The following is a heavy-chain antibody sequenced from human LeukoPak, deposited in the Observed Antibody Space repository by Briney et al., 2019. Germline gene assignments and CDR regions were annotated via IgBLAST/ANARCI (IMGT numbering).Heavy chain of an antibody. Sequence: GGSLRLSCAASGFTFSNYWMSWVRQAPGKGLEWVANMKQDGSEKYYVDSVKGRFTISRDNAKNSLYLQMNSLRVEDTAVYYCARKAYAMDVWGKGPTVTVSS. J-gene: IGHJ6*04. V-gene: IGHV3-7*03. CDR3: ARKAYAMDV. CDR2: MKQDGSEK. CDR1: GFTFSNYW.